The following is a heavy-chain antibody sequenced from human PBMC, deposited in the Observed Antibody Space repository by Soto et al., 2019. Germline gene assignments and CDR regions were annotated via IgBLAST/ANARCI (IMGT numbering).Heavy chain of an antibody. CDR1: GGSISLTNW. CDR2: IFDSGST. D-gene: IGHD6-19*01. Sequence: SETLSLTCAVSGGSISLTNWWSRVRQSPGKGLEWIGEIFDSGSTNYNPSLSSRVSMSIDKSKNHFSLKLSSVTAADTAVYYCATFSYSSGFIDNWGQGAQVTVSS. CDR3: ATFSYSSGFIDN. J-gene: IGHJ4*02. V-gene: IGHV4-4*02.